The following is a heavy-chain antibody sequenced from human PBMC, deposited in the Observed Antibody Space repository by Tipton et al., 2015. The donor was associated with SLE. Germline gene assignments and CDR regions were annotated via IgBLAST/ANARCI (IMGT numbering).Heavy chain of an antibody. CDR2: IYYSGST. Sequence: TLSLTCTVSGGSISNSTYYWGWIRQPPGKGLEWIGSIYYSGSTYYNPSVGSRVTISVDTSKNHFSLKLSSVTAADTAVYYCARQKSTLTPVREDDFDYWGQGSLVTVSS. J-gene: IGHJ4*02. CDR1: GGSISNSTYY. D-gene: IGHD3-9*01. V-gene: IGHV4-39*01. CDR3: ARQKSTLTPVREDDFDY.